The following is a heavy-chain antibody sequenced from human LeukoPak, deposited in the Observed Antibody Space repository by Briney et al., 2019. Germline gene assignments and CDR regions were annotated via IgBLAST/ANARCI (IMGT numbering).Heavy chain of an antibody. CDR3: AKDRRGYSAYDVDYFDY. V-gene: IGHV3-30*18. D-gene: IGHD5-12*01. J-gene: IGHJ4*01. Sequence: GGSLRLSCAASGFTFTEYGMHWVRQAPGKGLEWVAVISYDGSNKYYADSVKGRFTISRDNSKNTLFLQMNSLRTEDTAVYYCAKDRRGYSAYDVDYFDYWGRGTLVTVSS. CDR2: ISYDGSNK. CDR1: GFTFTEYG.